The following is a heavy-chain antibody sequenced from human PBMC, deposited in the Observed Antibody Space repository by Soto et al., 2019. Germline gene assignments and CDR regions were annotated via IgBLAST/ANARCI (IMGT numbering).Heavy chain of an antibody. CDR3: ARGGYCSSTSCLNWFDP. CDR2: INHSGST. Sequence: SETRSLTCAVYGGSFSGYYWSWIRQPPGKGLEWIGEINHSGSTNYNPSLKSRVTISVDTSKNQFSLKLSSVTAADTAVYYCARGGYCSSTSCLNWFDPWGQGTLVTVSS. CDR1: GGSFSGYY. D-gene: IGHD2-2*01. V-gene: IGHV4-34*01. J-gene: IGHJ5*02.